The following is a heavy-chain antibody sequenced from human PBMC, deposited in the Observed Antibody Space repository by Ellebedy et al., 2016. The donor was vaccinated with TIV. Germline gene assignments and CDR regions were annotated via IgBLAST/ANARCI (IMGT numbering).Heavy chain of an antibody. CDR2: ISSSSSYI. Sequence: GESLKISCAASGFTFSSYSMNWVRQAPGKGLEWVSSISSSSSYIYYADSVKGRFTISRDNAKNSLYLQMNSLRAEDTAVYYCARGVWLRAWGQGTLVTVSS. V-gene: IGHV3-21*01. CDR3: ARGVWLRA. D-gene: IGHD5-12*01. J-gene: IGHJ4*02. CDR1: GFTFSSYS.